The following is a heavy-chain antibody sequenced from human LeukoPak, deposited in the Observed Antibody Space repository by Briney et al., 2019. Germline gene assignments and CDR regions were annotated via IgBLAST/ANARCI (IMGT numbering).Heavy chain of an antibody. CDR3: ARGEYDSSSSGYYYYYYYMDV. J-gene: IGHJ6*03. CDR2: ISSSGSTI. D-gene: IGHD6-6*01. V-gene: IGHV3-11*04. CDR1: GFTFSDYY. Sequence: PGGSLRLSGAASGFTFSDYYMSWIRQAPGKGLEWVSYISSSGSTIYYADSVKGRFTISRDNAKNSLYLQMNSLRAEDTAVYYCARGEYDSSSSGYYYYYYYMDVWGKGTTVTVSS.